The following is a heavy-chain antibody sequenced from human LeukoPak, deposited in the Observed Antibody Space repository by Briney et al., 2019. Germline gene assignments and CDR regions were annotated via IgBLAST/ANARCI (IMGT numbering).Heavy chain of an antibody. Sequence: ASVKVSCKASGYTFTSYYMHWVRQAPGQGLEWMGIINPSGGSTSYAQKFQGRVTMTRDMSTSTVYMELSSLRSEDTAVYYCARDEGPGYFDYWGQGTLVTVSS. CDR1: GYTFTSYY. CDR3: ARDEGPGYFDY. V-gene: IGHV1-46*01. J-gene: IGHJ4*02. CDR2: INPSGGST.